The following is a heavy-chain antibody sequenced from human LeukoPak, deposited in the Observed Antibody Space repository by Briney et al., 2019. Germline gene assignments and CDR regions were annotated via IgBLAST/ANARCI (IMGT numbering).Heavy chain of an antibody. D-gene: IGHD3-22*01. V-gene: IGHV3-21*01. CDR1: GFTFSSYA. J-gene: IGHJ3*02. CDR2: ISSSSSYI. CDR3: ATDVITAPVDI. Sequence: NAGGSLRLSCAASGFTFSSYAMSWVRQAPGKGLEWVSSISSSSSYIYYADSVKGRFTISRDNAKNSLYLQMNSLRAEDTAVYYCATDVITAPVDIWGQGTMVTVSS.